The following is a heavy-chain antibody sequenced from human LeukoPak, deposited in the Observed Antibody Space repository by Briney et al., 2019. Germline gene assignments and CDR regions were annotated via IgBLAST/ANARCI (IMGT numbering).Heavy chain of an antibody. CDR2: INPNSGGT. CDR1: GYTFTGYY. J-gene: IGHJ4*02. V-gene: IGHV1-2*06. Sequence: GASVKVSCKASGYTFTGYYMHWVRQAPRQGLEWMGRINPNSGGTNYAQKFQGRVTMTRDTSISTAYMELSRLRSDDTAVYYCARDRGAAALPGYWGQGTLVTVSS. D-gene: IGHD6-13*01. CDR3: ARDRGAAALPGY.